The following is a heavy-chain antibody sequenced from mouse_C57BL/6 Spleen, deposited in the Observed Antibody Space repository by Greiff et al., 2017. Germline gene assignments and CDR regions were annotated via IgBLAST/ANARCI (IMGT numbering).Heavy chain of an antibody. CDR1: GYAFTNYL. CDR2: INPGSGGT. D-gene: IGHD2-4*01. CDR3: ARTDYYDYDRSFAY. J-gene: IGHJ3*01. Sequence: QVQLQQSGAELVRPGTSVKVSCKASGYAFTNYLIEWVKQRPGQGLEWIGVINPGSGGTNYNEKFKGKATLTADKSSSTAYMQLSSLTSEDSAVYFCARTDYYDYDRSFAYWGQGTLVTVSA. V-gene: IGHV1-54*01.